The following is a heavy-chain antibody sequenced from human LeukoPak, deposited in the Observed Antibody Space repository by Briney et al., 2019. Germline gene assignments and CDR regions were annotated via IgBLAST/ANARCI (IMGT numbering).Heavy chain of an antibody. D-gene: IGHD4-11*01. CDR3: ARDWELPTVTNPNWYFDL. CDR1: GFTFGNYG. V-gene: IGHV3-74*01. J-gene: IGHJ2*01. CDR2: INTVGSST. Sequence: GGSWSFSGAAPGFTFGNYGRNWVGQPPGKGLLWVSGINTVGSSTSYADSVKGRFTISRDNAKNTLYLQMNSLRAEDTAVYYCARDWELPTVTNPNWYFDLWGRGTLVTVSS.